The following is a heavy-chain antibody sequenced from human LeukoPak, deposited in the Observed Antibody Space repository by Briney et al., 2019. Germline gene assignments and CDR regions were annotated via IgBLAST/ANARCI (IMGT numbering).Heavy chain of an antibody. CDR1: GFTSSNYD. Sequence: PGGSLRLSCAASGFTSSNYDMNWVRQAPGRGLEWISYISSSSTIYYADSVKGRFTISRDNAKNSLYLQMNSLRDEDTAMYYCARDLGHWGQGTLVTVSS. CDR2: ISSSSTI. CDR3: ARDLGH. V-gene: IGHV3-48*02. J-gene: IGHJ1*01.